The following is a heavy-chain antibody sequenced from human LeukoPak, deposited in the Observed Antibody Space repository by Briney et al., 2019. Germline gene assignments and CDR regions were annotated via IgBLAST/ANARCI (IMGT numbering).Heavy chain of an antibody. V-gene: IGHV3-66*01. CDR3: ARDRWGYSYGGD. Sequence: GGSLRLSCAASGFTFSSYSMSWVRQAPGKGLEWVSVIYRGGSTYYADSVKGRFTISRDNAKNSLYLQMNSLRAEDTAVYYCARDRWGYSYGGDWGQGILVTVSS. J-gene: IGHJ4*02. CDR1: GFTFSSYS. CDR2: IYRGGST. D-gene: IGHD5-18*01.